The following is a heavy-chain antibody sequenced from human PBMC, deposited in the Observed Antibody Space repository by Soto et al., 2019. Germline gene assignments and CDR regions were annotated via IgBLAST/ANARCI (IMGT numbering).Heavy chain of an antibody. Sequence: QVRLVQSGAEVKKPGSSVKVSCKASGGTFSSYAISWVRQAPGQGLEWMGGSIPIFGTANYAQKFQGRVTITADESTSTAYMEVSSLRSEDTAVYYCARDLSHDNGDYYYYGMDVWGQGTTVTVSS. CDR1: GGTFSSYA. D-gene: IGHD4-17*01. CDR2: SIPIFGTA. V-gene: IGHV1-69*12. J-gene: IGHJ6*02. CDR3: ARDLSHDNGDYYYYGMDV.